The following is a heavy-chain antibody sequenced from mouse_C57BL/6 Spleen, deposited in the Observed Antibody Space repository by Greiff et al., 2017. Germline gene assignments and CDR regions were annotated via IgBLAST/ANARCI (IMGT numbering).Heavy chain of an antibody. CDR1: GFTFSNYW. CDR3: TDWSGAMDY. D-gene: IGHD3-1*01. CDR2: IRLKSDNYAT. V-gene: IGHV6-3*01. Sequence: EVKLMESGGGLVQPGGSMKLSCVASGFTFSNYWMNWVRQSPEKGLEWVAQIRLKSDNYATHYAESVKGRFTISRDDSKSSVYLQMNNLRAEDTGIYYCTDWSGAMDYWGQGTSVTVSS. J-gene: IGHJ4*01.